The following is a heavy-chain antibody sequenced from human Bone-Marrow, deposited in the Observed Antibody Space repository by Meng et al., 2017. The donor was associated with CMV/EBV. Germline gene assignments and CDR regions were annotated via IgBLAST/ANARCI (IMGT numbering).Heavy chain of an antibody. D-gene: IGHD3-3*01. CDR2: INHSGST. Sequence: GSLRLSCAVYGGSFSGYYWRWIRQPPGKGLEWIGEINHSGSTNYNPSLKSRVTISVDTSKNQFSLKLSSVTAADTAVYYCARGRRRFLEWLANYGMDVWGQGTTVTVSS. CDR1: GGSFSGYY. J-gene: IGHJ6*02. V-gene: IGHV4-34*01. CDR3: ARGRRRFLEWLANYGMDV.